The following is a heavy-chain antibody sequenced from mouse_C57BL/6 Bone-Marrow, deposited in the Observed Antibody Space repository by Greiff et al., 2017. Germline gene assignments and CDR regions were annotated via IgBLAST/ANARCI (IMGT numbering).Heavy chain of an antibody. CDR2: IHPNSGST. V-gene: IGHV1-64*01. CDR3: AVYDGYYPWCFDY. Sequence: QVQLKESGAELVKPGASVKLSCKASGYTFTSYWMHWVKQRPGQGLEWIGMIHPNSGSTNYNEKFKSKATLTVDKSSSTAYMKLSSLTSEDSAVYYCAVYDGYYPWCFDYWGQGTTLTVSS. D-gene: IGHD2-3*01. J-gene: IGHJ2*01. CDR1: GYTFTSYW.